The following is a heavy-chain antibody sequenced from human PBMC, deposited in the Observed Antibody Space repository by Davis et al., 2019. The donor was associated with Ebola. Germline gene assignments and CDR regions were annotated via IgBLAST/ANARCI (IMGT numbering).Heavy chain of an antibody. CDR2: INPSGGST. CDR3: ARDLSGWYIFDY. CDR1: GYTFTSYY. D-gene: IGHD6-19*01. Sequence: ASVKVSCKASGYTFTSYYMHWVRQAPGQGLEWMGIINPSGGSTSYAQKFQGRVTITRDTSASTAYMELSSLRSEDTAVYYCARDLSGWYIFDYWGQGTLVTVSS. V-gene: IGHV1-46*01. J-gene: IGHJ4*02.